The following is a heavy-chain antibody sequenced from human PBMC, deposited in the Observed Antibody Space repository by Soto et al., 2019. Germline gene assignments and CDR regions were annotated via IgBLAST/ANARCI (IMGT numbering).Heavy chain of an antibody. V-gene: IGHV5-51*01. CDR2: IYPGDSDT. D-gene: IGHD3-22*01. J-gene: IGHJ4*02. CDR1: GYSFTTYW. Sequence: PGESLKISCKGSGYSFTTYWIGWVRQMPGKGLEWMGIIYPGDSDTRYSPSFQGQVTISADKSISTAYLQWSSLKASDTAMYYCARLAYDSSGYYQYYFDYWGQGTLVTVSS. CDR3: ARLAYDSSGYYQYYFDY.